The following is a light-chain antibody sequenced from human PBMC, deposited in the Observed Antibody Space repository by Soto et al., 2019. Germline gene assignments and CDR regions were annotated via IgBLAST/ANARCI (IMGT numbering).Light chain of an antibody. CDR1: SSNIGAGYD. CDR2: GNS. CDR3: QSYDSSLSAV. J-gene: IGLJ1*01. V-gene: IGLV1-40*01. Sequence: QSVLTQPPSVSGAPGQRVTVSCAGSSSNIGAGYDVHWYQHLPGTAPKLLIYGNSNQPSGVPDRFSGSKSGTSASLAITGLQPEDEADYYCQSYDSSLSAVFGTGTKVTVL.